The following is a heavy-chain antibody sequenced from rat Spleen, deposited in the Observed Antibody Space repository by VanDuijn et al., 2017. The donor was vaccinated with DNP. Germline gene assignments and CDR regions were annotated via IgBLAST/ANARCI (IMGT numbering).Heavy chain of an antibody. CDR1: GFIFSNYW. CDR2: ITNDGGNT. CDR3: ARQGDYYSSLNA. Sequence: EVQLVESGGGLVQPGRSMKLSCVASGFIFSNYWMTWIRQAPGKGLEWVATITNDGGNTYYRDSVKGRFSLSRDNAKSTLYLQLNSLRSEDTATYYCARQGDYYSSLNAWGQGASVTVSS. J-gene: IGHJ4*01. V-gene: IGHV5-31*01. D-gene: IGHD1-2*01.